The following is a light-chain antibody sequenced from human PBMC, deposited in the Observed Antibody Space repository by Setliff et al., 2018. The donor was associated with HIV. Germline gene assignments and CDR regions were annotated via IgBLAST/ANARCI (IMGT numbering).Light chain of an antibody. Sequence: QSVLTQPASVSGSPGQSITISCTGTSSDIGPYDHVSWYQQNPARAPKLIIYHDSKRASGVFNRFSGSKSGNMASLTISGLQAEDEADYYCCSNASSNTLVFGGGTKVTVL. CDR3: CSNASSNTLV. V-gene: IGLV2-23*01. CDR1: SSDIGPYDH. CDR2: HDS. J-gene: IGLJ2*01.